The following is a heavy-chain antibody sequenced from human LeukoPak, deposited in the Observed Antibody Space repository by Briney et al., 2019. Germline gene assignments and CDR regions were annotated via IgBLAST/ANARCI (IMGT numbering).Heavy chain of an antibody. CDR3: ARVVSWFGIYYFDY. J-gene: IGHJ4*02. V-gene: IGHV4-4*07. CDR1: GGSISSYY. CDR2: IYTSGST. D-gene: IGHD3-10*01. Sequence: SETLSLTCTVSGGSISSYYWSWIRQPAGKGVGWIGRIYTSGSTNYNPSLKSRVTMSVDTSKNQFSLKLSSVTAADTAVYYCARVVSWFGIYYFDYWGQGTLVTVSS.